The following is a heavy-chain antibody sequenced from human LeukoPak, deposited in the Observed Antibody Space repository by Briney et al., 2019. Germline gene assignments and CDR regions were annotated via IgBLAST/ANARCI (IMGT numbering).Heavy chain of an antibody. CDR1: GGSISSYY. CDR2: IYTSGST. J-gene: IGHJ5*02. Sequence: PSETLSLTCTVSGGSISSYYWSWIRQPAGKGLEWIGRIYTSGSTNYNPSLKSRVTMSVDTSKNQFSLKLSSVAAADTAVYYCARALPTHYYDSSGWFDPWGQGTLVTVSS. V-gene: IGHV4-4*07. D-gene: IGHD3-22*01. CDR3: ARALPTHYYDSSGWFDP.